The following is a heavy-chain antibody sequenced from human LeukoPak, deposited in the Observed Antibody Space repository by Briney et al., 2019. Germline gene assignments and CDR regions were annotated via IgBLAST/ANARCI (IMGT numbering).Heavy chain of an antibody. CDR3: ARARRVRGVSPDYSWLDP. Sequence: GASVKVSCKASGDSFSSYGVNWVRQAPGQGLEWMGMIIPFLGITHYAQRFQGRVTIRADKSTSTAYMELSSLRSEDTAVYYCARARRVRGVSPDYSWLDPWGQGTLVTVS. V-gene: IGHV1-69*04. CDR2: IIPFLGIT. CDR1: GDSFSSYG. J-gene: IGHJ5*02. D-gene: IGHD3-10*01.